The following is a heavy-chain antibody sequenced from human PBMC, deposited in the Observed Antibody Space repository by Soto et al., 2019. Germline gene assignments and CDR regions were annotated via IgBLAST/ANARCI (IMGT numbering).Heavy chain of an antibody. V-gene: IGHV3-23*01. D-gene: IGHD6-19*01. J-gene: IGHJ2*01. Sequence: PGGSLRLSCAASGFTFSSYAMSWVRQAPGKGLEWVSAISGSGGSTYYADSVKGRFTISRDNSKNTLYLQMNSLRAEDTAVYYCAGFSSGWYDPWYFDLWGRGTLVTVSS. CDR1: GFTFSSYA. CDR2: ISGSGGST. CDR3: AGFSSGWYDPWYFDL.